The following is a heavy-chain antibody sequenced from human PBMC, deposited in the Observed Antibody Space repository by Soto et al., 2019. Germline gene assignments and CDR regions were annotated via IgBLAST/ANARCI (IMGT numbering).Heavy chain of an antibody. D-gene: IGHD4-17*01. CDR1: GFTLTTYT. CDR3: ARGRDPRTTVTEIAY. Sequence: EVQLVESGGGLVAPGGSLRLSCVASGFTLTTYTMNWVRQAPGTGLEWVSSINGRSNYKYYSDSVKGRFTISRDNTQNSLFLQMSRLGPEDTAVYYCARGRDPRTTVTEIAYWGQGTLVTVSS. J-gene: IGHJ4*02. V-gene: IGHV3-21*02. CDR2: INGRSNYK.